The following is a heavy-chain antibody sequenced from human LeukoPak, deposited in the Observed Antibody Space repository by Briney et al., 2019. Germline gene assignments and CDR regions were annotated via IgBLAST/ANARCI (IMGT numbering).Heavy chain of an antibody. CDR2: IWYDGSNK. V-gene: IGHV3-33*08. Sequence: GRSLRLSCTASGFTFSNYAMHWVRQAPGKGLEWVAVIWYDGSNKYYADSVKGRFTISRDNSKNTLYLQMNSLRAEDTAVYYCARDYYDSSGYSYFDYWGQGTLVTVSS. J-gene: IGHJ4*02. CDR3: ARDYYDSSGYSYFDY. D-gene: IGHD3-22*01. CDR1: GFTFSNYA.